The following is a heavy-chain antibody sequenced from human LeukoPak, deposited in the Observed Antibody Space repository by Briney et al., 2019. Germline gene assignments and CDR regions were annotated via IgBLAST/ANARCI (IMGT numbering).Heavy chain of an antibody. J-gene: IGHJ4*02. V-gene: IGHV3-30*18. CDR2: ISYDGSNK. CDR1: GFTFSSYV. CDR3: AKVPYYYDSSDESFGDY. D-gene: IGHD3-22*01. Sequence: GGSLRLSCAAAGFTFSSYVMHWVRQAPGKGLEWVAVISYDGSNKYYADSVKGRFTISRDNSKNTLYLQMNSLRAEDTAVYYCAKVPYYYDSSDESFGDYWGQGTLVTVSS.